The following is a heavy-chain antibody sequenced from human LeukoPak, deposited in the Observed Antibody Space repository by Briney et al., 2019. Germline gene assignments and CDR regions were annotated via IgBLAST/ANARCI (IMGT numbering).Heavy chain of an antibody. J-gene: IGHJ4*02. D-gene: IGHD6-13*01. CDR1: GGSISSYY. CDR3: ARDGAAAGISDY. CDR2: IYTSGST. Sequence: SETLSLTCTVSGGSISSYYWSWLRQPAGKGLEGIGRIYTSGSTNYNPSLKSRVTMSVDTSKNQFSLKLSSVTAADTAVYYCARDGAAAGISDYWGQGTLVTVSS. V-gene: IGHV4-4*07.